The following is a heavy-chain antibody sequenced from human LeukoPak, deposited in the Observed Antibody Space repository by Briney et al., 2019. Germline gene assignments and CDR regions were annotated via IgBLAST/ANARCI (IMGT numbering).Heavy chain of an antibody. CDR1: GYSISSGYY. CDR2: IYHSGST. Sequence: PSETLSLTCAVSGYSISSGYYWGWIRQPPGKGLEWIGSIYHSGSTYYNPSLKSRVTISVDTSKNQFSLKLSSVTAADTAVYYCARQGITTVRGVIINFDYWGQGTLVTVSS. J-gene: IGHJ4*02. CDR3: ARQGITTVRGVIINFDY. D-gene: IGHD3-10*01. V-gene: IGHV4-38-2*01.